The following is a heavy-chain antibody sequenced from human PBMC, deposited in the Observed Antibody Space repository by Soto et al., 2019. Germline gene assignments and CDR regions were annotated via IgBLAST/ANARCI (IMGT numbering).Heavy chain of an antibody. CDR1: GFTFSTFA. CDR3: AKGRSDGTNSGDILLFDF. D-gene: IGHD2-21*01. Sequence: EVQLLESGGGLVQPGGSLRLSCAASGFTFSTFAMSWVRQRPGKGLEWVSGISGSGGSTDYADSLKGRFTISRDNTNNTLYLQMTRVRVEDTAVYYCAKGRSDGTNSGDILLFDFWGQRTLVTVSS. J-gene: IGHJ4*02. CDR2: ISGSGGST. V-gene: IGHV3-23*01.